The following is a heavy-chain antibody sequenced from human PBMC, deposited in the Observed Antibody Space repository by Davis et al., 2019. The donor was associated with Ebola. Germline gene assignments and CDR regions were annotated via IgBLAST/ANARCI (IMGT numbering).Heavy chain of an antibody. Sequence: AASVKVSCKASGGTFSNYAISWVRQAPGQGLEWMGRIIPILGITNYAQKFQGRVTITADKSTSTAYMELSSLRSEDTAVHYCASHYGSGSKSDYWGQGTLVTVSS. J-gene: IGHJ4*02. V-gene: IGHV1-69*04. CDR3: ASHYGSGSKSDY. CDR1: GGTFSNYA. CDR2: IIPILGIT. D-gene: IGHD3-10*01.